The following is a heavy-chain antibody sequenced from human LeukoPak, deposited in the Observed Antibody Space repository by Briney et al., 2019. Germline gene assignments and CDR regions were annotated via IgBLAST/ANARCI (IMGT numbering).Heavy chain of an antibody. V-gene: IGHV1-46*01. J-gene: IGHJ4*02. CDR3: AAYCSGGSCNSDNFDY. CDR1: GYTFTSYY. CDR2: INPSGGST. Sequence: ASVKVSCKASGYTFTSYYMHWVRQAPGQGLEWMGIINPSGGSTSYAQKFQGRVTMTRDTSTSTVYMELSSLRSEDTAVYYCAAYCSGGSCNSDNFDYWGQGTLVTVSS. D-gene: IGHD2-15*01.